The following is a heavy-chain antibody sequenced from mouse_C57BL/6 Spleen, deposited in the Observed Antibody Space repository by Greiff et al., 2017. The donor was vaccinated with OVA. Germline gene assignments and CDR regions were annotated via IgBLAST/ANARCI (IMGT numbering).Heavy chain of an antibody. Sequence: VQLQQSGGGLVKPGGSLKLSCAASGFTFSDYGMHWVRQAPEKGLEWVAYISSGSSTIYYADTVKGRFTISRDNAKNTLFLQMTSLRSEDTAMYYCARNDYDRAAWFDYWGKGTLVTVSA. J-gene: IGHJ3*01. CDR3: ARNDYDRAAWFDY. CDR1: GFTFSDYG. D-gene: IGHD2-4*01. V-gene: IGHV5-17*01. CDR2: ISSGSSTI.